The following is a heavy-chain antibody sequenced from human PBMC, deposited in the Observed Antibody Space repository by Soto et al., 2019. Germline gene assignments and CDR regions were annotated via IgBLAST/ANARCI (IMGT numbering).Heavy chain of an antibody. CDR2: IYYSGST. V-gene: IGHV4-39*01. CDR3: HRYGSGSYYTLNWFDP. D-gene: IGHD3-10*01. CDR1: GGSISSSSYY. J-gene: IGHJ5*02. Sequence: PSETLSLTCTVSGGSISSSSYYWGWIRQPPGKGLEWIGSIYYSGSTYYNPSLKSRVTISVDTSKNQFSLKLSSVTAADTAVYYCHRYGSGSYYTLNWFDPWGQGTLVTVSS.